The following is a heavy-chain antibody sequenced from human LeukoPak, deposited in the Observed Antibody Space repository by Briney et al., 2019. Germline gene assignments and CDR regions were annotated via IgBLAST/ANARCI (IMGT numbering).Heavy chain of an antibody. CDR1: GFTFSSYA. D-gene: IGHD3-3*01. V-gene: IGHV3-23*01. Sequence: GGSLRLSCAASGFTFSSYAMSWVRQAPGKGLEWVSAISGSGGSTYYADSVKGRFTISRDNSKNTLYLQMNSLRAEDTAVYYCAKDESTIFGVVIFPFDIWGQGTMVTVSS. CDR2: ISGSGGST. CDR3: AKDESTIFGVVIFPFDI. J-gene: IGHJ3*02.